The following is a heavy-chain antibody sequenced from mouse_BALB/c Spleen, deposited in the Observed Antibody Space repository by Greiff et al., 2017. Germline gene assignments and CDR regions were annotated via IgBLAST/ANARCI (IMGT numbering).Heavy chain of an antibody. J-gene: IGHJ4*01. D-gene: IGHD1-1*01. CDR2: ISYSGST. Sequence: EVKLMESGPGLVKPSQSLSLTCTVTGYSITSDYAWNWIRQFPGNKLEWMGYISYSGSTSYNPSLKSRISITRDTSKNQFFLQLNSVTTEDTATYYCARDGSSWAMDYWGQGTSVTVSS. CDR3: ARDGSSWAMDY. CDR1: GYSITSDYA. V-gene: IGHV3-2*02.